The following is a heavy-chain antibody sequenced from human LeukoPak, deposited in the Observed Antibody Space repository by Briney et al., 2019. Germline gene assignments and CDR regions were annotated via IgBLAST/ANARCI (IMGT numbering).Heavy chain of an antibody. Sequence: GGSLRLSCAASGFTFSNVWMNWVRQAPGKGLEWVGRIKRKTDGGTTDYAAPVKGRFMISRDDSKNTLYLQMNSLKTEDTAVYYCSTPIAAAGARAFDIWGQGTMVIVSS. CDR3: STPIAAAGARAFDI. V-gene: IGHV3-15*01. J-gene: IGHJ3*02. D-gene: IGHD6-13*01. CDR2: IKRKTDGGTT. CDR1: GFTFSNVW.